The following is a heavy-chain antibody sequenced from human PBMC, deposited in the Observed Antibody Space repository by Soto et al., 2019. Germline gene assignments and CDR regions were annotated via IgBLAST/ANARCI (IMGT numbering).Heavy chain of an antibody. CDR2: TKNKPNNYTT. Sequence: HPXGSLRLSCLASGFTFTDHYMDWVRQAPGTGLEWIARTKNKPNNYTTTYAASVKGRFTISRDDSESSLYLQMNNLKTEDTAVYYCAREIRRDYYYYYPLDVWGQGTTVTVSS. D-gene: IGHD3-16*01. CDR3: AREIRRDYYYYYPLDV. V-gene: IGHV3-72*01. CDR1: GFTFTDHY. J-gene: IGHJ6*02.